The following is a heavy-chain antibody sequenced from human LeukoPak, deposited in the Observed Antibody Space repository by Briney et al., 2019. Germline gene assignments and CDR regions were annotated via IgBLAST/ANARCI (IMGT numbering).Heavy chain of an antibody. V-gene: IGHV3-74*01. J-gene: IGHJ4*02. Sequence: PGGSLRLSCAASGFTFSSYWMHWVRQAPGKGLVWVSRINSDGSSTSYADSVKGRFTISRDNAKNTLYLQMNSLRAEDTAVYYCARDPGYYDILTGGDYLDYWGQGTLVTVSS. D-gene: IGHD3-9*01. CDR3: ARDPGYYDILTGGDYLDY. CDR1: GFTFSSYW. CDR2: INSDGSST.